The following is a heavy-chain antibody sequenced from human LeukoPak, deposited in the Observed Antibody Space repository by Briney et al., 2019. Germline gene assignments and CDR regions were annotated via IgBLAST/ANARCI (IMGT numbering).Heavy chain of an antibody. J-gene: IGHJ4*02. V-gene: IGHV4-34*01. CDR3: ARGRASMVRGVIPFDY. Sequence: SETLSLTCAVYGGSLSGYYWSWLRQPPGKGLEGIGEINHSGSTNYHPPLKSRVTISVDTPKNQCSLKLSSVTAADRAVYYCARGRASMVRGVIPFDYWGQGTLVTVSS. D-gene: IGHD3-10*01. CDR1: GGSLSGYY. CDR2: INHSGST.